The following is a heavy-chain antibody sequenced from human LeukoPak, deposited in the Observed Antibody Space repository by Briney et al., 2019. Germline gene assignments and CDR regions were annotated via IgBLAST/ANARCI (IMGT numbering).Heavy chain of an antibody. CDR1: GGTLSSYA. CDR3: ARGYSYFDY. V-gene: IGHV1-69*04. D-gene: IGHD1-1*01. CDR2: IIPILGIA. Sequence: GASVTVSCKPSGGTLSSYALRWVRQAPGRGLEWVGRIIPILGIANYPQKLQGRVTITADKSTSTAYMELSSLRSEDTAVYYCARGYSYFDYWGQGTLVTVS. J-gene: IGHJ4*02.